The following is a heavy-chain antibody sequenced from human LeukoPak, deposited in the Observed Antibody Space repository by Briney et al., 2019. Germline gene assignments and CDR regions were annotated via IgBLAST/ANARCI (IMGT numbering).Heavy chain of an antibody. D-gene: IGHD7-27*01. J-gene: IGHJ4*02. CDR1: GYTFSSYG. CDR2: INPYNGNT. Sequence: ASVKVSCKASGYTFSSYGTTWVRQAPGQGLEWMVWINPYNGNTNYAQKLQDRVIMTTDTSTSTAYMELRNLISDDTAVYYCAKENMGIDCFDYWGQGTLVTVSS. CDR3: AKENMGIDCFDY. V-gene: IGHV1-18*01.